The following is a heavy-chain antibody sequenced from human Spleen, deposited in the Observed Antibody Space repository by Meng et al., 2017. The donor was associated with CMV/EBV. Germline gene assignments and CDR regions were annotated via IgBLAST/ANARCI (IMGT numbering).Heavy chain of an antibody. J-gene: IGHJ6*02. Sequence: ASVKVSCKASGYTFTGYYMHWVRQAPGQGLEWMGWINPNSGGTNYAQKLQGRVTMTRDTSISTAYMELSRLRSDDTAVYYCARVGQCSGGSCYRQFNYYYYGMDVWGQGTTVTVSS. CDR1: GYTFTGYY. CDR3: ARVGQCSGGSCYRQFNYYYYGMDV. V-gene: IGHV1-2*02. D-gene: IGHD2-15*01. CDR2: INPNSGGT.